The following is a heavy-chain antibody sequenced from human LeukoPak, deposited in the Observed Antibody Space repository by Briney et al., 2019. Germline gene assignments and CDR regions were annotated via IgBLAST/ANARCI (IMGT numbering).Heavy chain of an antibody. V-gene: IGHV3-21*01. CDR1: GFDFSGYT. CDR3: TRVNGDSVDADYYYYMDV. Sequence: GGSLRLSCAASGFDFSGYTMTWVRQAPGRGLEWLSAITSSRGDIYYTDSAKGRFTISRDNAKNSLYLQINSLRAEDTAVYYCTRVNGDSVDADYYYYMDVWGKGTTVTVSS. CDR2: ITSSRGDI. J-gene: IGHJ6*03. D-gene: IGHD2-21*02.